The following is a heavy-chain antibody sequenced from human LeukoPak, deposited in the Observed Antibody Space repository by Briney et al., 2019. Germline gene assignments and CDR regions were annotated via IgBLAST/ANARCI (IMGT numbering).Heavy chain of an antibody. Sequence: GGSLRLSCAASGFTVSTNYMSWVRQAPGKGLEWVSVISSDGDTYYADSVKGRFTISRDNAKNTLHLQMNSLRAEDTAVYYCARRGTITWALDYWGQGTLVTVSS. D-gene: IGHD4-11*01. CDR1: GFTVSTNY. J-gene: IGHJ4*02. V-gene: IGHV3-66*04. CDR3: ARRGTITWALDY. CDR2: ISSDGDT.